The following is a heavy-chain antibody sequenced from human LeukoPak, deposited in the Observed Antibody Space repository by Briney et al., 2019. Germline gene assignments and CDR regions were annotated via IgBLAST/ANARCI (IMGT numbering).Heavy chain of an antibody. Sequence: PGGPLRLSCAASGFTVSSYGMHWVRQAPGKGLEWVAVISYDGSNKYYADSVKGRFTISRDNSKNTLYLQMNSLRAEDTAVYYCAKDYARSSSWLDYWGQGTLVTVSS. V-gene: IGHV3-30*18. CDR2: ISYDGSNK. CDR3: AKDYARSSSWLDY. D-gene: IGHD6-13*01. J-gene: IGHJ4*02. CDR1: GFTVSSYG.